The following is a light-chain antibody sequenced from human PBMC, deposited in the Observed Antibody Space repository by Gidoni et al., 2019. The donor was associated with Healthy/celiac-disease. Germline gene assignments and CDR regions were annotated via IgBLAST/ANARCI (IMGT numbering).Light chain of an antibody. V-gene: IGKV3-11*01. Sequence: SLLLSPVEGAALSCRASRSVISYLSWYQQKPGQAPSLLIYDASNRATGIPARFSGSGSGTDFTLTISSLEPEDFAVYYCQQRSNWPPITFGQGTRLEIK. CDR3: QQRSNWPPIT. J-gene: IGKJ5*01. CDR1: RSVISY. CDR2: DAS.